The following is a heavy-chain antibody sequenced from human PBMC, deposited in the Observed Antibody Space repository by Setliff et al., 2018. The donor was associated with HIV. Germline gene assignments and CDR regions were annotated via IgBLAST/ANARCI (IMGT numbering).Heavy chain of an antibody. CDR3: VRDRMEYSVGYYFDS. D-gene: IGHD4-4*01. J-gene: IGHJ4*02. CDR1: GFTFDDYG. CDR2: INWSGSTT. V-gene: IGHV3-20*04. Sequence: ASETLSLTCTVSGFTFDDYGMSWVRQTPGAGLEWLSDINWSGSTTGYADSVKGRFTISRDNAKNTVYLQINSLRVEDTALYYCVRDRMEYSVGYYFDSWGQGTLVTVSS.